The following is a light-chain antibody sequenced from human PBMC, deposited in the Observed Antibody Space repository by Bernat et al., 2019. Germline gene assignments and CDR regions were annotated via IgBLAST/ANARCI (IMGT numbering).Light chain of an antibody. J-gene: IGKJ2*01. CDR3: QQYGGSTLFT. V-gene: IGKV3-20*01. Sequence: EIVLTQSPGTLSLSPGERATLSCRASQSVTNNYLSCSQQRPVQAPRLLMYGSFRRATGIPDRFSGSGSGTDFTLTISRMEPEDFAVYYCQQYGGSTLFTFGQGTKLEIK. CDR2: GSF. CDR1: QSVTNNY.